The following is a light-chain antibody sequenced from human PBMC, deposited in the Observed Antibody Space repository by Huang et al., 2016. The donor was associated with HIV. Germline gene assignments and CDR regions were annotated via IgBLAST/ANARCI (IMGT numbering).Light chain of an antibody. CDR1: QGIRTY. J-gene: IGKJ2*01. CDR2: ASS. Sequence: IQLTQSPSSLSASVGDRVTITCRASQGIRTYLAWYQPRPGKAPTLLIHASSTLRCRVSGRGSGTGSGTDLSITISNVQVEDFATYYCQQLKGYPYTFGQGTTLGLK. CDR3: QQLKGYPYT. V-gene: IGKV1-9*01.